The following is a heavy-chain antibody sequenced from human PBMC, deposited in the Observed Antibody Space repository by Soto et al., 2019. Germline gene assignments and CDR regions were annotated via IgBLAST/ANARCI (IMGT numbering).Heavy chain of an antibody. CDR3: ARAYIVVVPAAIHYYGMDV. CDR1: GGTFSSYA. D-gene: IGHD2-2*02. Sequence: QVQLVQSGAEVKKPGSSVKVSCKASGGTFSSYAISWVRQAPGHGLEWMGGIIPIFGTANYAQKFQGRVTITADESTSTAYMELSSLRSEDTAVYYCARAYIVVVPAAIHYYGMDVWGQGTTVTVSS. J-gene: IGHJ6*02. V-gene: IGHV1-69*01. CDR2: IIPIFGTA.